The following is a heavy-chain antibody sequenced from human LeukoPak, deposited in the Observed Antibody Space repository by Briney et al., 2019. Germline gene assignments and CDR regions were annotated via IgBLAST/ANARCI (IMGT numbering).Heavy chain of an antibody. CDR3: ARIGYYDSSGYYGSGYYYYMDV. D-gene: IGHD3-22*01. V-gene: IGHV1-69*05. CDR1: GGTFSSYA. CDR2: IIPIFGTA. J-gene: IGHJ6*03. Sequence: GASVKVSCKASGGTFSSYAISWVRQAPGQRLEWMGGIIPIFGTANYAQKFQGRVTITTDESTSTAYMELSSLRSEDTAVYYCARIGYYDSSGYYGSGYYYYMDVWGKGTTVTVSS.